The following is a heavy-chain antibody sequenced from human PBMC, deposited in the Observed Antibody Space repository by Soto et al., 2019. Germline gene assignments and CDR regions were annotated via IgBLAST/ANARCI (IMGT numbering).Heavy chain of an antibody. CDR3: GPDPGGAFDY. CDR1: GGSISTGY. Sequence: SETLSLTSPVSGGSISTGYWSWIRRPRGRGLMGVGYIYYCGSTNYSTSLKIRVTRSIDRSKNQFALKLGSVTAAATAVYYCGPDPGGAFDYWGQGPLVTVSS. V-gene: IGHV4-59*13. J-gene: IGHJ4*02. CDR2: IYYCGST. D-gene: IGHD1-26*01.